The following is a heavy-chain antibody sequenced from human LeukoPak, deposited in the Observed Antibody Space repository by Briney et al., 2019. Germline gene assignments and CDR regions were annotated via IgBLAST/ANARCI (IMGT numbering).Heavy chain of an antibody. V-gene: IGHV3-15*01. CDR2: IKSKTDGGTT. J-gene: IGHJ4*02. Sequence: GGTLRLSCAASGFTFSNAWMSWVRQAPGKGLEWVGRIKSKTDGGTTDYAATVKCRFTISRDDSKNTLYLQMNSLKTEDTAVYYCTTAIDYYDSSGYYYYFDYWGQGTLVTVSS. CDR1: GFTFSNAW. D-gene: IGHD3-22*01. CDR3: TTAIDYYDSSGYYYYFDY.